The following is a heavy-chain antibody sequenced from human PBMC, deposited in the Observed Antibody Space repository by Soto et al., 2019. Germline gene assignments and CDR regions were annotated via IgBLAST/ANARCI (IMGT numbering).Heavy chain of an antibody. D-gene: IGHD3-10*01. CDR1: GGSFSGYY. J-gene: IGHJ6*01. CDR2: INHSGST. CDR3: ARVRITMVRVVGYYYYGMDV. Sequence: SETLSLTCAVYGGSFSGYYWSWIRQPPGKGLEWIGEINHSGSTNYNPSLKSRVTISVDTSKNQFSLKLSSVTAADTAVYYCARVRITMVRVVGYYYYGMDVWGQGTTVTVSS. V-gene: IGHV4-34*01.